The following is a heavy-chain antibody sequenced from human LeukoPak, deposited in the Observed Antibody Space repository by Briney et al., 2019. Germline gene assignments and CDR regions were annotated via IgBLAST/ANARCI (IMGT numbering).Heavy chain of an antibody. Sequence: PGGSLRLSCAASGFTFSSYAMHWVRQAPGKGLEWVAVISYDGSNKYYADSVKGRFTISRDNSKNTLYLQMNSLRAEDTAVYYCARGQQWLVQYYYYGMDVWGQGTTVTVSS. CDR3: ARGQQWLVQYYYYGMDV. CDR2: ISYDGSNK. J-gene: IGHJ6*02. V-gene: IGHV3-30-3*01. CDR1: GFTFSSYA. D-gene: IGHD6-19*01.